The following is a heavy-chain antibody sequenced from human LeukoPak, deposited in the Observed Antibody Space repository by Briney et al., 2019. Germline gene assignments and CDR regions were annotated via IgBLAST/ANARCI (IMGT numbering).Heavy chain of an antibody. Sequence: GESLKISCKGSGYSFTSYWIGWVRQMPGKGLEWMGIIYPGDSDTRYSPSFQGQVTISADKSIRTAYLQWSSLKASDTAMYYCARRITIFGVVMYAFDIWGQGTMVTVSS. D-gene: IGHD3-3*01. V-gene: IGHV5-51*01. CDR1: GYSFTSYW. J-gene: IGHJ3*02. CDR2: IYPGDSDT. CDR3: ARRITIFGVVMYAFDI.